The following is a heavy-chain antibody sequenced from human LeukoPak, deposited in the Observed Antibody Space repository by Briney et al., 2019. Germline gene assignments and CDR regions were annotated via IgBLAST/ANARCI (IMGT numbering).Heavy chain of an antibody. CDR1: GYSFTTYW. V-gene: IGHV5-51*01. J-gene: IGHJ4*02. CDR3: ARPGQLGEYTPYYFDY. Sequence: GESLKISCKGSGYSFTTYWIGWVRQMPEKGLEWMGIIYPSDSDTRYSPSFQGQVSISADKSISAAYLQWSSLKASDTAMYYCARPGQLGEYTPYYFDYWGQGTLVTVSS. CDR2: IYPSDSDT. D-gene: IGHD7-27*01.